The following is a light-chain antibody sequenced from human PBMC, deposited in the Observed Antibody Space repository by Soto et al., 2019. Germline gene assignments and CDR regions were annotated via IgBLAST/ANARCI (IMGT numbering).Light chain of an antibody. CDR1: SSDVGGYNF. V-gene: IGLV2-8*01. J-gene: IGLJ2*01. CDR3: SSYARNRDVV. Sequence: QSVLTQPPSASGSPGQSVTISCTGTSSDVGGYNFVSWYQQHPGKAPKLMIYEVSERPSGVPDRFSGSKSGNTASLTVSGIQAEDEGDYYCSSYARNRDVVFGGGTKLTVL. CDR2: EVS.